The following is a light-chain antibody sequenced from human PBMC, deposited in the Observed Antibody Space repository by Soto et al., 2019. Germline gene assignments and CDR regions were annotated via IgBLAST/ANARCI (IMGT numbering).Light chain of an antibody. CDR2: DVK. V-gene: IGLV2-14*03. Sequence: QSALTQPASESGSPGQSITISCTGTSRDIGGNNYVAWYQQHSGTAPKLIIYDVKNRPSGISSRFSGSKSGNTASLTISGLLSDDEAVYYCSSATPGSTVVLFGGGTQLTVL. J-gene: IGLJ7*01. CDR3: SSATPGSTVVL. CDR1: SRDIGGNNY.